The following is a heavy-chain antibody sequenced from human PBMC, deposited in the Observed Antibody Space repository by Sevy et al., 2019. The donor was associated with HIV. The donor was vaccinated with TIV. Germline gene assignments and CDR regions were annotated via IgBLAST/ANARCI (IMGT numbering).Heavy chain of an antibody. CDR1: GFIFSNYN. CDR3: ARDCSSTTCLWGMDV. V-gene: IGHV3-21*01. Sequence: GGSLRLSCAASGFIFSNYNMNWVRQAPGKGLEWVSSISSSSNDIYYADSVKGRFTISRDNAKNSLYLQMNSLRAEDTAVYYCARDCSSTTCLWGMDVWGQGTTVTVSS. D-gene: IGHD2-2*01. CDR2: ISSSSNDI. J-gene: IGHJ6*02.